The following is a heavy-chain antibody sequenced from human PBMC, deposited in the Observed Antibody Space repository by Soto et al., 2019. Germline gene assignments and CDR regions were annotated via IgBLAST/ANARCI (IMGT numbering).Heavy chain of an antibody. J-gene: IGHJ3*02. V-gene: IGHV3-21*01. CDR1: GFTFSSYS. Sequence: GGSLRLSCAASGFTFSSYSMNWVRQAPGKGLEWVSSISSSSSYIYYADSVKGRFTISRDNAKNSLYLQMNSLRAEDTAVYYCARDLNPYYYDSSGLGGIWGQGTMVTVSS. D-gene: IGHD3-22*01. CDR2: ISSSSSYI. CDR3: ARDLNPYYYDSSGLGGI.